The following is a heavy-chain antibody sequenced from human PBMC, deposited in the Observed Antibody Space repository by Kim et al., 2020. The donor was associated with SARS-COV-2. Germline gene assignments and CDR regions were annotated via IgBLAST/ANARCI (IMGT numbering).Heavy chain of an antibody. V-gene: IGHV3-30*04. CDR3: AIIRDYGGSRAYFDL. CDR2: ISYDGSNK. J-gene: IGHJ2*01. CDR1: GFTFSSYA. Sequence: GGSLRLSCAASGFTFSSYAMHWVRQAPGKGLEWVAVISYDGSNKYYADSVKGRFTISRDNSKNTLYLQMNSLRAEDTAVYYCAIIRDYGGSRAYFDLWGRGTLVTVSS. D-gene: IGHD4-17*01.